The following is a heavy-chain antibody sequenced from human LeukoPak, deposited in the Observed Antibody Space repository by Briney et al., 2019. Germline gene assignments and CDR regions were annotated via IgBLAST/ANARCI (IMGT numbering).Heavy chain of an antibody. D-gene: IGHD6-19*01. Sequence: GGSLRLSYAASGFTFDDYGMSWVRQAPGKGLEWVSGINWNGGSTGYADSVKGRFTISRDNAKNSLYLQMNSLRAEDTALYHCARNAVAGTFYYYMDVWGKGTTVTVSS. CDR1: GFTFDDYG. V-gene: IGHV3-20*01. CDR3: ARNAVAGTFYYYMDV. J-gene: IGHJ6*03. CDR2: INWNGGST.